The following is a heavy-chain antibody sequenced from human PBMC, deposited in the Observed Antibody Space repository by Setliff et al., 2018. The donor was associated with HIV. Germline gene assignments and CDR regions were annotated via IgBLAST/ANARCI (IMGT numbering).Heavy chain of an antibody. V-gene: IGHV4-30-4*08. CDR3: ARDPNYMDV. CDR2: IYSSGGA. J-gene: IGHJ6*02. Sequence: PSETLSLTCTVSGASLINSDYSWTWIRQHPETGMAWIGHIYSSGGAYYNPSLKSRVTISVDTSKNQFSLKLSSVTAADTAIYYCARDPNYMDVWGQGTTVTVSS. CDR1: GASLINSDYS.